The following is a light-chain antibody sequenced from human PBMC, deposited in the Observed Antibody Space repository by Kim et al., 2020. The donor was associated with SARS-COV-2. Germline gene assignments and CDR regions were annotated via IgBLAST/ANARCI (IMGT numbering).Light chain of an antibody. CDR2: GAS. V-gene: IGKV3-15*01. Sequence: VSNYLAWYQHKPGQAPRLLIYGASTRATGIPARFNGSGSGTEFTLTISSLQSGDFAVYYCQQCYNWEWTFGQGTKVDIK. CDR3: QQCYNWEWT. CDR1: VSNY. J-gene: IGKJ1*01.